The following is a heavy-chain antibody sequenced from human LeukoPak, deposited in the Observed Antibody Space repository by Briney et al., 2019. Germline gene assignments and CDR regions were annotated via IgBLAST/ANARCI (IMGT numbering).Heavy chain of an antibody. D-gene: IGHD2-8*02. CDR1: RFTFSNAW. Sequence: GGSLRLSGAASRFTFSNAWMTWFRQVRGKGLEWVGRIKSKIDGGTTDYAAPVKGRFTISRDDSKNTLYLQMNSLKTEDTAVYYCTDTESDYWGQGTLVTVSS. J-gene: IGHJ4*02. CDR2: IKSKIDGGTT. CDR3: TDTESDY. V-gene: IGHV3-15*01.